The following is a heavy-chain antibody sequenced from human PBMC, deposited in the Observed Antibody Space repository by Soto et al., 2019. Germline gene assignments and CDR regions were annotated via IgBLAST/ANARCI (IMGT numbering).Heavy chain of an antibody. J-gene: IGHJ6*02. CDR1: GGSISSGGYS. Sequence: SETLSLTCAVSGGSISSGGYSWSWIRQPPGKGLECIGYIYHSGSTYHNPSLKSRVTISVDRSKNQFSLKVSSVTAADTAVYYCARVPDVWGQGTTVTVSS. CDR3: ARVPDV. V-gene: IGHV4-30-2*01. CDR2: IYHSGST.